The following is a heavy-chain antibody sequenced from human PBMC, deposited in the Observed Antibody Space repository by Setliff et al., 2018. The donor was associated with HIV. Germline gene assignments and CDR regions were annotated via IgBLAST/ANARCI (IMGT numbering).Heavy chain of an antibody. D-gene: IGHD4-17*01. CDR2: IIPNSGGT. CDR3: AVPITRTDYEGLDY. CDR1: GYTFINNY. Sequence: ASVKVSCKASGYTFINNYIHWVRQAPGQGLEWMGGIIPNSGGTDYAQRFQGRVTMSRDSSISTAYMELSRLRSDDTAVYYCAVPITRTDYEGLDYWGQGTLVTVSS. V-gene: IGHV1-2*02. J-gene: IGHJ4*02.